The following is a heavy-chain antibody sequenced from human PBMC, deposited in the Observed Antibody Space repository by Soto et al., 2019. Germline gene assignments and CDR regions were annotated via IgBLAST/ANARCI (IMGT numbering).Heavy chain of an antibody. CDR1: GDSFTSYW. J-gene: IGHJ5*02. D-gene: IGHD6-13*01. CDR2: IGPSDSYT. Sequence: GESLKISCKGSGDSFTSYWISWVRQMPGKGLEWMGRIGPSDSYTNYSPSFQGHVTISADKSISTAYLQWSSLKASDTAMYYCARHPPFVLAADFDPWGQGTLVTVSS. V-gene: IGHV5-10-1*01. CDR3: ARHPPFVLAADFDP.